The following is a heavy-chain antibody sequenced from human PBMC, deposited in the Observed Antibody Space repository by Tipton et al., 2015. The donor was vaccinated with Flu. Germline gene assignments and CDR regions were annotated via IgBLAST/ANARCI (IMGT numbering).Heavy chain of an antibody. J-gene: IGHJ4*02. CDR1: GFTFNSFE. CDR2: IRNSDSTI. Sequence: SLRLSCVASGFTFNSFEMSWVRQAPGKGLEWVSSIRNSDSTINYADSVKGRFTISGDTAKNSLFLQMNSLRAEDTAIYYCATSKLDSRGSFYLDSWGRGTLVSVAS. V-gene: IGHV3-48*03. CDR3: ATSKLDSRGSFYLDS. D-gene: IGHD3-22*01.